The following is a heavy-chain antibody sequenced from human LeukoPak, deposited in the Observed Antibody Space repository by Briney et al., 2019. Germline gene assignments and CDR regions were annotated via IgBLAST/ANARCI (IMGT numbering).Heavy chain of an antibody. CDR2: ISHSGNT. J-gene: IGHJ4*02. CDR1: GGSISSAPYY. CDR3: AREGYYYDSSGPIDY. D-gene: IGHD3-22*01. Sequence: SETLSLTCTVSGGSISSAPYYWSWIRQRPGKGLEWMGYISHSGNTYYNPSLKSRLNISADTSRNQFSLKLRSVTAADTALYFCAREGYYYDSSGPIDYWGQGTRVTVSS. V-gene: IGHV4-31*03.